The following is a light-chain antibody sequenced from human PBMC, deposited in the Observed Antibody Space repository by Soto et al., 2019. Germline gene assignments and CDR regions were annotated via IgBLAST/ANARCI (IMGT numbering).Light chain of an antibody. Sequence: QSVLTQPPSVSGAPGQRVTISCTGSSSNIGAGYDVHWYQQLPGTAPKLLIYGNSNRPSGVPDRFSGSKSGTSASLAITGGQAEEEADYYCQSYDSSLSGSVFGGGTKLTVL. V-gene: IGLV1-40*01. CDR1: SSNIGAGYD. CDR2: GNS. J-gene: IGLJ2*01. CDR3: QSYDSSLSGSV.